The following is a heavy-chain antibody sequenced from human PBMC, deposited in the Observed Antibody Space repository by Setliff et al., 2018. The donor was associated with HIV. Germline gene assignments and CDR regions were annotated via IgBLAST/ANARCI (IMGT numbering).Heavy chain of an antibody. CDR2: VNWHGSST. V-gene: IGHV3-20*04. D-gene: IGHD3-10*01. J-gene: IGHJ4*02. CDR3: ARGFGDLVS. Sequence: AGGSLRLSCSASGSTFDDYGMSRVRQAPGKGLEWVSGVNWHGSSTGYADSVKGRFVISRDNARNSLYLQMNSLKADDTAVYYCARGFGDLVSWGQGTLVTV. CDR1: GSTFDDYG.